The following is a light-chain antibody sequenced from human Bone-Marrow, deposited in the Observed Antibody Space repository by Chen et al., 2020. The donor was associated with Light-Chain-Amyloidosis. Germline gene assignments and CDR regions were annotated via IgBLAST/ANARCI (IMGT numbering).Light chain of an antibody. Sequence: SYVLTQPSSVSVAPGQTATIACGGNNIGSTSVHWYQQTPGQAPLLVVYDDSDRPSGIPARSGGSNAGNTATLTISRVEAGDEADYYCQVWDRSSDRPVFGGGTKLTVL. CDR1: NIGSTS. CDR3: QVWDRSSDRPV. CDR2: DDS. J-gene: IGLJ3*02. V-gene: IGLV3-21*02.